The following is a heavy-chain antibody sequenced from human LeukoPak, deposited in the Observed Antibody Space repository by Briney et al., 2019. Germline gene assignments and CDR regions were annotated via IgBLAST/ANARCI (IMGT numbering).Heavy chain of an antibody. Sequence: GGSLRLSCAASGFTFSSYEMNWVRQAPGKGLEWVSYISSSGSTTYYADSVKGRFTISRDNAKNSLYLQMNSLRAEDTAVYYCARGSSPFGGVITNFDYWGQGTLVTVSS. V-gene: IGHV3-48*03. J-gene: IGHJ4*02. CDR2: ISSSGSTT. CDR3: ARGSSPFGGVITNFDY. CDR1: GFTFSSYE. D-gene: IGHD3-16*02.